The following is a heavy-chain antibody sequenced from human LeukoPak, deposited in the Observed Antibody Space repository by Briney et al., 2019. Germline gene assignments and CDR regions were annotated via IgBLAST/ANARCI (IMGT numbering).Heavy chain of an antibody. CDR1: GGSIRSYY. CDR3: AREESAKVGTMIY. CDR2: ISTNGVT. V-gene: IGHV4-4*07. Sequence: PSETLSLTCIVSGGSIRSYYWSYIRQPVGKGLEWIGRISTNGVTNYNPSLKSRVTMPLDTSKNQFSLKLTSATAADTAVYYCAREESAKVGTMIYWGQGTLVTVSS. J-gene: IGHJ4*02. D-gene: IGHD1-7*01.